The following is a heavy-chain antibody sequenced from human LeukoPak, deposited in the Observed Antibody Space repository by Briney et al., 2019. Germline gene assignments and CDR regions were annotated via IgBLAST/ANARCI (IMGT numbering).Heavy chain of an antibody. V-gene: IGHV4-4*07. CDR2: IYPTGTT. D-gene: IGHD5-24*01. CDR3: ARGRDRSKAGDL. CDR1: GGSINSYY. J-gene: IGHJ5*02. Sequence: SETLSLTCTVSGGSINSYYWGWVRQPAGKGLEWIGRIYPTGTTNYSPSFKSRLTMSLDTSKNQFSLKLRSVTAADTAFYYCARGRDRSKAGDLWGQGSLVTVSS.